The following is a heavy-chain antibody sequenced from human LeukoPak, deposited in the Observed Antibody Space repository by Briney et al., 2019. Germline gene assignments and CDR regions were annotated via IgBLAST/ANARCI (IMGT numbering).Heavy chain of an antibody. J-gene: IGHJ4*02. V-gene: IGHV3-74*03. Sequence: GGSLRLSCAASGFTFSTYWMHWVRQAPGKVLVWVARIRPEGTTTTYADSVKGRFTISRDNAKNKPVLEINSPSAEGTAVYYCARDLDWILFEFWGQGPLVSVPS. CDR2: IRPEGTTT. D-gene: IGHD3-9*01. CDR3: ARDLDWILFEF. CDR1: GFTFSTYW.